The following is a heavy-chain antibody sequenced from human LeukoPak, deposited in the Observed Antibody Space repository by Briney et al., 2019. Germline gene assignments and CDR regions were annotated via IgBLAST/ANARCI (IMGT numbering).Heavy chain of an antibody. CDR2: ILTSGTT. CDR1: NGSISNYH. J-gene: IGHJ4*02. CDR3: ARLRVSGSYLYYFDY. V-gene: IGHV4-4*09. Sequence: SETLSLTCTVSNGSISNYHWSWVRQPPGKGLEWIGYILTSGTTNYNPSLKSRLTISVDTSKNQFTLKLSSVTAADTAVYSCARLRVSGSYLYYFDYWGQGTLVSVSS. D-gene: IGHD1-26*01.